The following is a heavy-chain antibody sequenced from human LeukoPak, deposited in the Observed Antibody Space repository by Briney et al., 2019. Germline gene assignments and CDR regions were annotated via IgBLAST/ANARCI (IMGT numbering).Heavy chain of an antibody. CDR3: AREYCSGGSCNNGMDV. D-gene: IGHD2-15*01. J-gene: IGHJ6*02. V-gene: IGHV3-66*01. CDR2: FYSGGST. CDR1: GFTVSSNY. Sequence: GGSLRLSCAASGFTVSSNYMRWVRQAPGKGLEWVSVFYSGGSTYYADSVKGRFTISRDNSKNTLSLQKNSLRAEDTAVYYCAREYCSGGSCNNGMDVWGQGTTVTVSS.